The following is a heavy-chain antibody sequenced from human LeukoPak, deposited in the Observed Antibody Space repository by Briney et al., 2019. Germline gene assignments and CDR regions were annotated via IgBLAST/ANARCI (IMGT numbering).Heavy chain of an antibody. CDR1: GFTFSSYG. J-gene: IGHJ3*02. Sequence: GGSLRLSCAASGFTFSSYGMHWVRQAPGKGLEWVAFIRYDGSNKYYADSVKGRFTISRDNSKNTLYLQMNSLRAEDTAVYYCAKVFFWSEYHTNPTAFDIWGQGTMVTVSS. CDR2: IRYDGSNK. V-gene: IGHV3-30*02. CDR3: AKVFFWSEYHTNPTAFDI. D-gene: IGHD3-3*01.